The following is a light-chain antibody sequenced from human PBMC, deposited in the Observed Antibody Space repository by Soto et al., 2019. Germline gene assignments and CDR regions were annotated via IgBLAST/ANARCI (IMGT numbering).Light chain of an antibody. CDR3: AAWDDSLSGPV. CDR1: SSNIGSNT. J-gene: IGLJ3*02. Sequence: QSVLTQPPSASGTPGQRVTISCSGSSSNIGSNTVNWYQQLPGTAPKLLIYSINQRPSGVPDRFSGSKSGTSASLAISGLQSEDEADYYCAAWDDSLSGPVFGGGTKLTVL. CDR2: SIN. V-gene: IGLV1-44*01.